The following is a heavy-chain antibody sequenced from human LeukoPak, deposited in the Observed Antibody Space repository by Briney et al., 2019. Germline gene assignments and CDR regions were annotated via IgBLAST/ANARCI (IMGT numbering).Heavy chain of an antibody. CDR2: IYYSGST. D-gene: IGHD4-23*01. V-gene: IGHV4-59*08. CDR3: ASHVVTTWGDYFDY. Sequence: PSETLSLTCTVSGGSISSYYWSWIRQPPGKGLEWIGCIYYSGSTNYNPSLKSRVTISVDTSKNHFSLNLSSVTAADTAVYYCASHVVTTWGDYFDYWGQGTLVTVSS. CDR1: GGSISSYY. J-gene: IGHJ4*02.